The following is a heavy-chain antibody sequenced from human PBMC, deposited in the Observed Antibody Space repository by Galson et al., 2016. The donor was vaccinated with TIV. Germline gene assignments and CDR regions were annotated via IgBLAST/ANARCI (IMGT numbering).Heavy chain of an antibody. D-gene: IGHD2/OR15-2a*01. CDR1: GATFSSYA. V-gene: IGHV1-69*06. Sequence: SVKVSCKGSGATFSSYAISWVRQAPGQGLEWMGGIIPIFGSVNYAQKFHGRLTITADKSTSTVYMELRSLRPEDTAVYYCARDRVFYAYYTLDVWGPGTTVTVS. CDR2: IIPIFGSV. J-gene: IGHJ6*02. CDR3: ARDRVFYAYYTLDV.